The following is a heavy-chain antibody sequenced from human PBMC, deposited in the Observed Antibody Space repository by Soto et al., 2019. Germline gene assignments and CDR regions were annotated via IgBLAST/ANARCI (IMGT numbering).Heavy chain of an antibody. Sequence: ASVKVSCKASGGTFSSYAISWVRQAPGQGLEWMGGIIPIFGTANYAQKFQGRVTITADESTSTAYMELSSLRSEDTAVYYCARSGYSYGYGYYYGMDVWGQGTTVTVSS. J-gene: IGHJ6*02. D-gene: IGHD5-18*01. CDR2: IIPIFGTA. CDR1: GGTFSSYA. CDR3: ARSGYSYGYGYYYGMDV. V-gene: IGHV1-69*13.